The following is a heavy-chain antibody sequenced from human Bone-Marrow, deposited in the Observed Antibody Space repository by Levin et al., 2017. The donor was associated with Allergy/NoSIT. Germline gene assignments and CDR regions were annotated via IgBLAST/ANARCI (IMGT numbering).Heavy chain of an antibody. V-gene: IGHV3-48*01. Sequence: LGGSLRLSCAASGFSFNLYNMNWVRQAPGKGLEWVSFIGSSISTIHYADSVKGRFTISRDNAKSSLFLQMNSLRVEDTAVYYCATTVGSANVFDYWGQGTLVTVSP. CDR3: ATTVGSANVFDY. CDR1: GFSFNLYN. D-gene: IGHD4-23*01. J-gene: IGHJ4*02. CDR2: IGSSISTI.